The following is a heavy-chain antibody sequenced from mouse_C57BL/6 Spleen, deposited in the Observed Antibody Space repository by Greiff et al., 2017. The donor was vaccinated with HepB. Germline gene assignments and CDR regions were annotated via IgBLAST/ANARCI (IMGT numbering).Heavy chain of an antibody. CDR2: INYDGSST. CDR1: GFTFSDYY. V-gene: IGHV5-16*01. Sequence: DVKLVESEGGLVQPGSSMKLSCTASGFTFSDYYMAWVRQVPEKGLEWVANINYDGSSTYYLDSLKSRFIISRDNAKNILYLQMSSLKSEDTATYYCAREWGTTVGLDVWGTGTTVTVSS. D-gene: IGHD1-1*01. J-gene: IGHJ1*03. CDR3: AREWGTTVGLDV.